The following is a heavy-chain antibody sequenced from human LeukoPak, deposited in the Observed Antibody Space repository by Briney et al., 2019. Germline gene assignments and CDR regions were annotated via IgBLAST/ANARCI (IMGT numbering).Heavy chain of an antibody. J-gene: IGHJ6*02. CDR3: AKSYYGDSYYYYGMDV. Sequence: GSLRLSCAASGFTFSSYAMSWVRQAPGKGLEWVSAISGSGGSTYYADSVKGRFTISRDNSKNTLYLQMNSLRAEDTAVYYCAKSYYGDSYYYYGMDVWGQGTTVTVSS. V-gene: IGHV3-23*01. CDR1: GFTFSSYA. CDR2: ISGSGGST. D-gene: IGHD4-17*01.